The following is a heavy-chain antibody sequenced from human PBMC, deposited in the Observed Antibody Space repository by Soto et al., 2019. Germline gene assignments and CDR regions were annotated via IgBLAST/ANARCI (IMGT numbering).Heavy chain of an antibody. CDR1: GFAISSFW. V-gene: IGHV3-7*01. CDR3: TRNQVKADY. J-gene: IGHJ4*02. CDR2: IKEDGSEQ. Sequence: PGGSLRLSCAASGFAISSFWMTWVRQAPGKGLEWVAKIKEDGSEQNYVDSVKGRFTISRDNAKSSLYLQMNSLRVNDTAVYYCTRNQVKADYWGQGTLVTVSS.